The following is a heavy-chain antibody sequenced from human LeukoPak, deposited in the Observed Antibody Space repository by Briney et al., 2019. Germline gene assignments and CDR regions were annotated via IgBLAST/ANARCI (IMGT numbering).Heavy chain of an antibody. CDR1: GGSVSSSSCY. V-gene: IGHV4-61*01. D-gene: IGHD6-13*01. CDR2: IYDSGST. CDR3: TRSTVGNFDY. Sequence: SETLSLTCTVPGGSVSSSSCYWSWIRLPPGKGLEWIGYIYDSGSTNYNPSLKSRVTISLDTSKNQFSLKLTSVTAADTAVYYCTRSTVGNFDYWGQGTLVTVSS. J-gene: IGHJ4*02.